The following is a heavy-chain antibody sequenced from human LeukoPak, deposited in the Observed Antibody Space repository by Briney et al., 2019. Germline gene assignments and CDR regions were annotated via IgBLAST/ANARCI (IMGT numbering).Heavy chain of an antibody. Sequence: GGSLRLSCAASGFTFSNYAMSWVRQAPGRGLEWVSSLNGRGDSPYYADSVKGRFTISRDNSRNTLYLQMNSLRAEDTAVYYCAKDHLYCSGGSCYGDYRGQGTLVTVSS. J-gene: IGHJ4*02. CDR2: LNGRGDSP. CDR3: AKDHLYCSGGSCYGDY. V-gene: IGHV3-23*01. CDR1: GFTFSNYA. D-gene: IGHD2-15*01.